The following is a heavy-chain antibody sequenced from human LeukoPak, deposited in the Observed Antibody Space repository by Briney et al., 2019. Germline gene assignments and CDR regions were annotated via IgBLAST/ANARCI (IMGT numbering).Heavy chain of an antibody. CDR1: GYTFISYD. CDR3: ARKIASTRLGVRYYYMDV. CDR2: MNPKSGNT. J-gene: IGHJ6*03. Sequence: GASVKVSCKASGYTFISYDIVWLRQATGQGLEWMGYMNPKSGNTDYVQNFQGRVTMTRDTSITTAYMELSGLRSEDTAVYYCARKIASTRLGVRYYYMDVWREGTKDTISS. V-gene: IGHV1-8*01. D-gene: IGHD2-2*01.